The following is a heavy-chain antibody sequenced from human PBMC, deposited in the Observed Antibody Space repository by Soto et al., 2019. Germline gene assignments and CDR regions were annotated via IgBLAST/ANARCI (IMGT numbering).Heavy chain of an antibody. D-gene: IGHD6-19*01. CDR1: GGSFTSYA. CDR3: ARDADRAIAVAETYNWFDH. V-gene: IGHV1-69*13. CDR2: IIPIFGTA. J-gene: IGHJ5*02. Sequence: VKGSFKAFGGSFTSYASTWGRQTPGQGLEWMGGIIPIFGTANYAQKFQGRVTIPADESTSTAYMELSSLRSEDTAVYYCARDADRAIAVAETYNWFDHWRERTLVTVAS.